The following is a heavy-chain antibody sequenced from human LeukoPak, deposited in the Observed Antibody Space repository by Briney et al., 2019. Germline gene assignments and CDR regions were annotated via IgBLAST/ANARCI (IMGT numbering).Heavy chain of an antibody. Sequence: GGSLRLSCVASGFTFTRNCMHWVRQAPGKGLEWVAAIPHDGSNALYADTVKGRFTISRDDSKNTQYLQMNSLRIEDSAMYYCATGSDYYYASWGRGTLVTVSS. V-gene: IGHV3-30*03. CDR1: GFTFTRNC. CDR2: IPHDGSNA. J-gene: IGHJ5*02. CDR3: ATGSDYYYAS. D-gene: IGHD3-3*01.